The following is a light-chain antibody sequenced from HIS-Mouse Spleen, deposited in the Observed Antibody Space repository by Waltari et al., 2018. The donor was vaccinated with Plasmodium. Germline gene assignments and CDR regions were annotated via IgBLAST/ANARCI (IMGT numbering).Light chain of an antibody. CDR3: SSYTSSSTLLYV. Sequence: QSALTQPASVPGSPGQSITLSCTGTSSDVGGSNYVSWYQQHPGKAPKLMIYEVSNRPSGVSNRFSGSKSGNTASLTISGLQAEDEADYYCSSYTSSSTLLYVFGTGTKVTVL. V-gene: IGLV2-14*01. CDR2: EVS. CDR1: SSDVGGSNY. J-gene: IGLJ1*01.